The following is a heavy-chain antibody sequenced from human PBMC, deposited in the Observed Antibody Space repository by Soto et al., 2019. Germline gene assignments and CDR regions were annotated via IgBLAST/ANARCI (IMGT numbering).Heavy chain of an antibody. Sequence: QVQLVESGGGVVQPGRSLRLSCAASGFTFSSYGMHWVRQAPGKGLEWVAVISYDGSNKYYADSVKGRFTISRDNSKNTLYLQMNSLRAADTAVYYCAKLPVYSSSRLGLVIGYWGQGNLVTVSS. D-gene: IGHD6-6*01. V-gene: IGHV3-30*18. J-gene: IGHJ4*02. CDR3: AKLPVYSSSRLGLVIGY. CDR1: GFTFSSYG. CDR2: ISYDGSNK.